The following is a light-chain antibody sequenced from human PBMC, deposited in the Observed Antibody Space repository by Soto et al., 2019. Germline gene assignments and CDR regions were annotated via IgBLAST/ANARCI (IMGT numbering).Light chain of an antibody. CDR2: DAS. J-gene: IGKJ5*01. CDR1: QGVSSY. CDR3: QQRSNWPPIT. Sequence: EIVLTQSPATLSLSPGERATLSCRASQGVSSYLAWYQQKPGQAPRLLIYDASSRATGIPARFSGSGSGTDFTPPTINLVPEEFAVYYCQQRSNWPPITFGQGTRLEI. V-gene: IGKV3-11*01.